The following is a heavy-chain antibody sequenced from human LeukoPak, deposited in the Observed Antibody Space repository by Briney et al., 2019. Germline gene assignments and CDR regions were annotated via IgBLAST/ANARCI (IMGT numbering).Heavy chain of an antibody. CDR1: GFTFSSYG. Sequence: PGGSLRLSCAASGFTFSSYGMHWVRQAPGKGLGWVSVISYDGSNKYYADSVKGRFTISRDNSKNTLYLQMNSLRAEDTTVYYCAKDLDEVVPAAPTYYYYGMDVWGKGTTVTVSS. CDR2: ISYDGSNK. CDR3: AKDLDEVVPAAPTYYYYGMDV. V-gene: IGHV3-30*18. D-gene: IGHD2-2*01. J-gene: IGHJ6*04.